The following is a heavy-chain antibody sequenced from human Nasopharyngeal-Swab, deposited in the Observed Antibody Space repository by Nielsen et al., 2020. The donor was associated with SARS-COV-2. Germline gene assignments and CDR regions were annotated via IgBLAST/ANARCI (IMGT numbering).Heavy chain of an antibody. D-gene: IGHD2-2*01. J-gene: IGHJ6*03. CDR2: IYPGDSDT. V-gene: IGHV5-51*01. CDR1: GYSFTSYW. Sequence: KVSCKGSGYSFTSYWIGWVRQVPGKGLEWMGIIYPGDSDTRYSPSFQGQVTISADKSISTAYLQWSSLKASDTAMYYCARRVSTSWNMRSTDYYYYMDVWGKGTTVTVSS. CDR3: ARRVSTSWNMRSTDYYYYMDV.